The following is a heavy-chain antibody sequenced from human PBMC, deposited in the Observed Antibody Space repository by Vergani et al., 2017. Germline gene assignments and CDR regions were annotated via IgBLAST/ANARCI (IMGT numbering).Heavy chain of an antibody. CDR1: GGSISSYY. V-gene: IGHV4-59*01. J-gene: IGHJ4*02. CDR2: IYYSGCT. CDR3: ARARGRVVGATHYFDY. Sequence: QVQLQESGPGLVKPSETLSLTCTVSGGSISSYYWSWIRQPPGKGLEWIGYIYYSGCTNYNPSLKSRVTISVDTSKNQFSLKLSSVTAADTAVYYCARARGRVVGATHYFDYWGQGTLVTGSS. D-gene: IGHD1-26*01.